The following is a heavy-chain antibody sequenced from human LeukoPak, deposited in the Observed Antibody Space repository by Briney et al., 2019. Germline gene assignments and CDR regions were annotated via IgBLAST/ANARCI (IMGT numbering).Heavy chain of an antibody. D-gene: IGHD3-16*01. J-gene: IGHJ4*02. CDR2: ISYDGSNK. V-gene: IGHV3-30*04. CDR1: GFTFSSYA. CDR3: ARGGGEDFDY. Sequence: GGSLRLSCTASGFTFSSYAMHWVRQAPGRGLEGGAVISYDGSNKYYADSVKGRFTISRDNSKNTLYLQMNSLRAEDTAVYYCARGGGEDFDYWGQGTLVTVSS.